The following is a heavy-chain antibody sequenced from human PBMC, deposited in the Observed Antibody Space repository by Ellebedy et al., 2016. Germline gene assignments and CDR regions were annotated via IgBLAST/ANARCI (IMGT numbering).Heavy chain of an antibody. V-gene: IGHV3-48*01. J-gene: IGHJ5*02. Sequence: GGSLRLSCAASGFTFSTYPMMWVRQAPGKGLEWVSYITSVSSATRYADSVKGRFTISRDNAKNSLYLQMNSLRTEDTAVYYCAGEAGLTGTQHIPDHWGQGTLVTVSS. CDR3: AGEAGLTGTQHIPDH. CDR1: GFTFSTYP. D-gene: IGHD3-9*01. CDR2: ITSVSSAT.